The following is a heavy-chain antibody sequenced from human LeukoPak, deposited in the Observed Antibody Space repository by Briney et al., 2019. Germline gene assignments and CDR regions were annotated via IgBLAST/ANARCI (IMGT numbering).Heavy chain of an antibody. V-gene: IGHV1-24*01. Sequence: ASVKVSCKASGGTFSSYAISWVRQAPGQGLEWMGGFDPEDGETIYAQKFQGRVTMTEDTSTDTAYMELSSLRSEDTAVYYCATFLPLGYSGYGGYWGQGTLVTVSS. J-gene: IGHJ4*02. CDR1: GGTFSSYA. CDR2: FDPEDGET. D-gene: IGHD5-12*01. CDR3: ATFLPLGYSGYGGY.